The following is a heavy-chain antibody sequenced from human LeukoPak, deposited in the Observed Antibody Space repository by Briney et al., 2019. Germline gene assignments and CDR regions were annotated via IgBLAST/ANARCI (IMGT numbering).Heavy chain of an antibody. CDR3: ARVSYSSSWYLSGNNWFDP. CDR1: GGSISSGSYY. J-gene: IGHJ5*02. D-gene: IGHD6-13*01. Sequence: SETLSLTCTVSGGSISSGSYYWGWIRQPPGKGLEWIGSIYYSGSTYYNPSLKSRVTISVDTSKNQFSLKLSSVTAADTAVYYCARVSYSSSWYLSGNNWFDPWGQGTLVTVSS. V-gene: IGHV4-39*07. CDR2: IYYSGST.